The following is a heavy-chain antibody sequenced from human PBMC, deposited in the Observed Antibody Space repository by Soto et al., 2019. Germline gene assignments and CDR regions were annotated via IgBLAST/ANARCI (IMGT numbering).Heavy chain of an antibody. V-gene: IGHV4-39*01. CDR2: IYYSGST. Sequence: PWMTISVAWTGWDAASGRSSCESGWVRKPPGKGLEWIGSIYYSGSTYYNPSLKSRVTISVDTSKNQFSLKLSSVTAADTAVYYCARAGITMVRGVANWLDPWGQGTLVPVS. CDR3: ARAGITMVRGVANWLDP. CDR1: DAASGRSSCE. J-gene: IGHJ5*02. D-gene: IGHD3-10*01.